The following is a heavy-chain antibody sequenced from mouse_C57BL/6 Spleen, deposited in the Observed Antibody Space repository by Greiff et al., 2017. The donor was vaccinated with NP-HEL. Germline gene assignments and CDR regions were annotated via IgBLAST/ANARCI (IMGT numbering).Heavy chain of an antibody. CDR3: ARRGYDYSYAMDY. Sequence: EVKLVESGGGLVKPGGSLKLSCAASGFTFSSYAMSWVRQTPEKRLAWVATISDGGSYTYYPDNVKGRFTISRDNAKNNLYLQMSHLKSEDTAMYYCARRGYDYSYAMDYWGQGTSVTVSS. D-gene: IGHD2-4*01. CDR2: ISDGGSYT. J-gene: IGHJ4*01. V-gene: IGHV5-4*03. CDR1: GFTFSSYA.